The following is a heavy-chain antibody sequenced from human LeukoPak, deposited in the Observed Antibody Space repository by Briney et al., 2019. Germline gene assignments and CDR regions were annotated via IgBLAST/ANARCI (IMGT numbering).Heavy chain of an antibody. CDR1: GFTFSSYA. D-gene: IGHD3-22*01. CDR3: AKGGYYDSSSY. Sequence: GGSLRLSCATSGFTFSSYAMSWVRQAPGKGLEWVSAISGSGGNTYYADSVKGRFTISRDSSKNTLSLQMNSLRAEDTAVYYCAKGGYYDSSSYWGQGILVTVSS. J-gene: IGHJ4*02. V-gene: IGHV3-23*01. CDR2: ISGSGGNT.